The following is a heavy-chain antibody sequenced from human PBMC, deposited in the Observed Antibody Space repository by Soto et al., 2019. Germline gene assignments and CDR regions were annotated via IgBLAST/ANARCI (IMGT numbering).Heavy chain of an antibody. Sequence: GGSLRLSCAVSGFIFSDYYMSWIRQAPGKWLEWVSYISSRGDIIYYADSVKGRFTISRDNTKNSLYLQMNSLRAEDTAVYYCATDLGYYDSSGYFDYWGQGXLVTVYS. CDR2: ISSRGDII. J-gene: IGHJ4*02. D-gene: IGHD3-22*01. CDR1: GFIFSDYY. V-gene: IGHV3-11*01. CDR3: ATDLGYYDSSGYFDY.